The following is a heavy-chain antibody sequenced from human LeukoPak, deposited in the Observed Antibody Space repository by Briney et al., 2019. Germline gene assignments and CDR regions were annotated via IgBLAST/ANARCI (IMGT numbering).Heavy chain of an antibody. J-gene: IGHJ4*02. CDR3: ARLSLIVVVPDY. V-gene: IGHV4-34*09. D-gene: IGHD3-22*01. CDR1: GGSFSGYY. Sequence: SETLSLTCAVYGGSFSGYYWSWIRQPPGKGLEWIGYIYYSGSTYYNPSLKSRVTISVDTSKNQFSLKLSSVTAADTAVYYCARLSLIVVVPDYWGQGTLVTVSS. CDR2: IYYSGST.